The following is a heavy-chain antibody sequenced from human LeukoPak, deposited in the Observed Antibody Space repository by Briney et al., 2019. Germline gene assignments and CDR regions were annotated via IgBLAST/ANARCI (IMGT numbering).Heavy chain of an antibody. CDR2: IIPIFGTA. J-gene: IGHJ6*04. CDR1: GDTLSSYA. CDR3: AREKGSTDYGMDV. D-gene: IGHD2-2*01. Sequence: SVKVSCKASGDTLSSYAISWVRQAPGQGLEWMGGIIPIFGTANYAQKFQGRVTITADESTNTAYMELSSLRSEDTAVYYCAREKGSTDYGMDVWGKGTTVTVSS. V-gene: IGHV1-69*13.